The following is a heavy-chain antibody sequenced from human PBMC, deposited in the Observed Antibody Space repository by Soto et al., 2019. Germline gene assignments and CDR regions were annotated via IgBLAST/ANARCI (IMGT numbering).Heavy chain of an antibody. CDR1: GYTFTSYV. D-gene: IGHD3-3*01. CDR2: ISAYNGNT. Sequence: ASVKVSCKASGYTFTSYVISWVRQAPGQGLEWMGWISAYNGNTNYAQKLQGRVTMTTDTSTSTAYMELRSLRSDDTAVYYCARDERKSSDFWSGPPTDYWGQGTLVTVSS. CDR3: ARDERKSSDFWSGPPTDY. J-gene: IGHJ4*02. V-gene: IGHV1-18*04.